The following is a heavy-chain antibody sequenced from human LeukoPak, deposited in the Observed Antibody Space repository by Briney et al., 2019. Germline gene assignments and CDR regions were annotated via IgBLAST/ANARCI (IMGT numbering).Heavy chain of an antibody. Sequence: ASVKVSCKASGGTFSSYAISWVRQAPGQGLEWMGWINPNSGGTNYAQKFQGRVTMTRDTSISTAYMELSRLRSDDTAVYYCARDGRGSLRWGQGTLVTVSS. CDR2: INPNSGGT. CDR1: GGTFSSYA. CDR3: ARDGRGSLR. D-gene: IGHD1-26*01. V-gene: IGHV1-2*02. J-gene: IGHJ4*02.